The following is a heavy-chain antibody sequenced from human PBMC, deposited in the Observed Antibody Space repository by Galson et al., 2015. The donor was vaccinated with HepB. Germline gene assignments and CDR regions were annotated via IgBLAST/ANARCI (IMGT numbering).Heavy chain of an antibody. J-gene: IGHJ4*02. Sequence: SLRLSCAASGFTFSSYGMHWVRQAPGKGLEWVAAISYDGSNKYYADSVKGRFTISRDNSKNTLYLQMNSLRAEDTAVYYCAKGPYYYDSSGYYKGGLSGELDYWGQGTLVTVSS. CDR1: GFTFSSYG. V-gene: IGHV3-30*18. CDR3: AKGPYYYDSSGYYKGGLSGELDY. CDR2: ISYDGSNK. D-gene: IGHD3-22*01.